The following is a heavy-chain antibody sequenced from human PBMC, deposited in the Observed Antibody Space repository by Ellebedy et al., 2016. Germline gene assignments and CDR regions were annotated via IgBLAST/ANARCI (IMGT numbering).Heavy chain of an antibody. V-gene: IGHV6-1*01. J-gene: IGHJ4*02. D-gene: IGHD3-3*01. CDR1: GDSVSSNSAA. CDR3: AREPETYYDFWSGYDY. Sequence: SQTLSLTXXISGDSVSSNSAAWNWIRQSPSRGLEWLGRTYYRSKWYNDYAVSVKSRITINPDTSKNQFSLQLNSVTPEDTAVYYCAREPETYYDFWSGYDYWGQGTLVTVSS. CDR2: TYYRSKWYN.